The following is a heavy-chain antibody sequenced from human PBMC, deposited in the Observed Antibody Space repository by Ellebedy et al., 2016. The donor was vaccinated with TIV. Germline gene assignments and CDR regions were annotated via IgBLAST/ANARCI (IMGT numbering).Heavy chain of an antibody. Sequence: GESLKISCTVSGITFSTYVMNWVRQGPGKGLGWVSYISYNGGDINYEDSVKGRFTISRDNANKSICLQMNSLSDEDTAVYYCTRGGAARPDYWGQGTPVIVSS. V-gene: IGHV3-48*02. D-gene: IGHD6-6*01. CDR2: ISYNGGDI. CDR3: TRGGAARPDY. J-gene: IGHJ4*02. CDR1: GITFSTYV.